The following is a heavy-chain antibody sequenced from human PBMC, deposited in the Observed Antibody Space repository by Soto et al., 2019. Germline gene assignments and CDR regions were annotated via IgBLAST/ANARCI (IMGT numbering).Heavy chain of an antibody. D-gene: IGHD1-26*01. CDR3: ARDREYYYNYMDV. CDR2: ISSDGSST. CDR1: GFTFSSYW. J-gene: IGHJ6*03. V-gene: IGHV3-74*01. Sequence: EVQLVESGGGLVQPGGSLRLSCAASGFTFSSYWIHWVRQAPGKGLVWVSRISSDGSSTSYADSVKGRFTISRDNAKNTLYLQMNSLRAEDTAVYYCARDREYYYNYMDVWGKGTTVTVSS.